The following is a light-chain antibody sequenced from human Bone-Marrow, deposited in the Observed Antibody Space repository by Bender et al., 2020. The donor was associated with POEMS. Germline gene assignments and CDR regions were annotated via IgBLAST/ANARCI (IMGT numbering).Light chain of an antibody. J-gene: IGLJ1*01. CDR1: SSDVGGYKY. CDR2: DVS. V-gene: IGLV2-14*01. CDR3: TSYTNRRTLL. Sequence: QSALTQPASVSGSPGQSITISCTGTSSDVGGYKYVSWYQQHPGKAPKLIIYDVSDRSSGISNRFSGSKSGNTASLTISGLQAEDEADYYCTSYTNRRTLLFGTGTTVTVL.